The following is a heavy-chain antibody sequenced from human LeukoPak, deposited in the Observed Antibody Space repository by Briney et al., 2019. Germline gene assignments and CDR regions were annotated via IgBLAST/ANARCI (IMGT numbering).Heavy chain of an antibody. CDR1: GFTFSSYG. CDR2: ISYDGSNK. V-gene: IGHV3-30*18. CDR3: AKDYRNGAQYYYYGMDV. Sequence: GGSLRLSCVASGFTFSSYGMHWVRQAPGKGLEWVAVISYDGSNKYYADSVKGRFTISRDNSKNTLYLQMNSLRAEDTAVYYCAKDYRNGAQYYYYGMDVWGQGTTVTVSS. J-gene: IGHJ6*02. D-gene: IGHD1-14*01.